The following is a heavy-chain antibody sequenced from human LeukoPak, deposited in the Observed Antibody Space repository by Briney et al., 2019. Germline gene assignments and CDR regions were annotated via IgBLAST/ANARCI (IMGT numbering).Heavy chain of an antibody. J-gene: IGHJ6*02. D-gene: IGHD4-17*01. Sequence: GASVKVSCKASGYTFTSYDINWVRQATGQGLEWMGWMNPNSGNTGYAQKFQGRVTMTRNTSISTAYMELSSLRSEDTAVYYCARTWSRRYDYGDYDAYYYYDMDVWGQGTTVTVSS. CDR1: GYTFTSYD. CDR2: MNPNSGNT. V-gene: IGHV1-8*01. CDR3: ARTWSRRYDYGDYDAYYYYDMDV.